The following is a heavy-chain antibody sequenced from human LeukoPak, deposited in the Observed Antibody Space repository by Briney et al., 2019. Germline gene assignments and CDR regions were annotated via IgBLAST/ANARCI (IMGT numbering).Heavy chain of an antibody. Sequence: SLRLSCAASGFTFDDYAMHWVRQAPGKGLEWVSGISWNSGGIGYADSVKGRFTISRDNAKNSLYLQMNSLRAEDTALYYCAKDTGYYDSSGYRGGFDPWGQGTLVTVSS. CDR3: AKDTGYYDSSGYRGGFDP. CDR2: ISWNSGGI. V-gene: IGHV3-9*01. D-gene: IGHD3-22*01. CDR1: GFTFDDYA. J-gene: IGHJ5*02.